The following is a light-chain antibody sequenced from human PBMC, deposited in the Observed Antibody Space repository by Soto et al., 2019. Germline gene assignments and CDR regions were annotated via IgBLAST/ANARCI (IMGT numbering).Light chain of an antibody. J-gene: IGKJ4*01. V-gene: IGKV3-11*01. Sequence: LSHTLATPSLYQREAATLSGKVSRSVDSHLAWYQHKPGQAPRLLIFEASTRATGVPARFSGSGSGTHFTLTINSLEPEDFAVYYCQQRGNWPPLTFGGGSKVDI. CDR2: EAS. CDR1: RSVDSH. CDR3: QQRGNWPPLT.